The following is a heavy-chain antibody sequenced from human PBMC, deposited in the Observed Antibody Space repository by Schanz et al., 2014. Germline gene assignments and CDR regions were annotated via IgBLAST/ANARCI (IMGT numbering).Heavy chain of an antibody. CDR3: AKDQGSYGSGSYSYFDY. CDR1: GITFSGYS. J-gene: IGHJ4*02. Sequence: VHLVESGGGVVQPGRSLRLSCAASGITFSGYSMNWVRQAPGKGLEWVSYISGSSSTKYYADSVKGRFTISRDNGKKSLYLQMNSLRAEDTAVYYCAKDQGSYGSGSYSYFDYWGQGTLDTVSS. V-gene: IGHV3-48*01. D-gene: IGHD3-10*01. CDR2: ISGSSSTK.